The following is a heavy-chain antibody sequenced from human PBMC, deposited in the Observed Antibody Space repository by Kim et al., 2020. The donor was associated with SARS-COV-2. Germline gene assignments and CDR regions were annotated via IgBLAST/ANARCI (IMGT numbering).Heavy chain of an antibody. CDR2: MNSNSCKT. J-gene: IGHJ5*02. CDR3: ARGLWFRDLFLSYNGFHP. D-gene: IGHD3-10*01. Sequence: SVKFSCKASVYTFTRYHINWVRQATGQGLEGMGWMNSNSCKTGNAQKFQGRVTMTRNTSISTAYIDLSGLRSEDTAGYDFARGLWFRDLFLSYNGFHPW. V-gene: IGHV1-8*01. CDR1: VYTFTRYH.